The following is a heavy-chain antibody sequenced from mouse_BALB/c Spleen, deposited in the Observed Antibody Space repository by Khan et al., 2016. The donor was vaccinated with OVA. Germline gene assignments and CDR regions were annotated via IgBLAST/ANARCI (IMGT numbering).Heavy chain of an antibody. Sequence: EVQLQQSGPELVKPGASVKISCKTSGYSFTDYTMNWVKQSHGKNLEWIGLINPYNGFTTYNQEFKAKATLTVDKSSSTAYMELLSRTSEDSAVYYCARGNYYGSNSWFPYWGQGTLVTVSA. CDR2: INPYNGFT. D-gene: IGHD1-1*01. J-gene: IGHJ3*01. CDR1: GYSFTDYT. CDR3: ARGNYYGSNSWFPY. V-gene: IGHV1-18*01.